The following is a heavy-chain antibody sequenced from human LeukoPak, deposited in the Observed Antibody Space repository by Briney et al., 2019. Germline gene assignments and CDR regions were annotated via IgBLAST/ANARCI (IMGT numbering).Heavy chain of an antibody. Sequence: GASVKVSCKASGYTFTGYYMHWVRQAPGQGLEWMGWINPNSGGTNYAQKFQGWVTMTRDTSISTAYMELSRLRSDDTAVYYCARDRAPLCSGGSCYEMYYYYYGMDVWGQGTTVTVSS. V-gene: IGHV1-2*04. CDR1: GYTFTGYY. J-gene: IGHJ6*02. D-gene: IGHD2-15*01. CDR2: INPNSGGT. CDR3: ARDRAPLCSGGSCYEMYYYYYGMDV.